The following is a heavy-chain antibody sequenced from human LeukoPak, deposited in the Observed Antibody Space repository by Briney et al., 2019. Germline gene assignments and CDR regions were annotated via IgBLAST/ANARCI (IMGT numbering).Heavy chain of an antibody. V-gene: IGHV3-7*05. Sequence: GGSLRLSCVGSGFTFSAYWMGWVRQAPGKGLEYVANIKEDGSEKYYVGSVKGRFTISRDNPKNSLYLQMNSLRGDDTAVYYCVKDGHQGMLTWCWGQGTLVTVSS. D-gene: IGHD3-16*01. CDR3: VKDGHQGMLTWC. J-gene: IGHJ4*02. CDR1: GFTFSAYW. CDR2: IKEDGSEK.